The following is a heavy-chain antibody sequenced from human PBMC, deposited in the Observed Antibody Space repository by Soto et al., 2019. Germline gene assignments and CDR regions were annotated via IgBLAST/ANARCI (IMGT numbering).Heavy chain of an antibody. J-gene: IGHJ5*02. D-gene: IGHD3-10*01. Sequence: ASVKVSCKASGYTFIDYYMHWVRQAPGQGLEWMGIVNPSGAGTSYAQKFRGRVTMTRDTSTSTVYMELSSLTSEDTAVYFCARGYGSGTYYQKWFDPWGEGTLVTVSS. V-gene: IGHV1-46*01. CDR1: GYTFIDYY. CDR3: ARGYGSGTYYQKWFDP. CDR2: VNPSGAGT.